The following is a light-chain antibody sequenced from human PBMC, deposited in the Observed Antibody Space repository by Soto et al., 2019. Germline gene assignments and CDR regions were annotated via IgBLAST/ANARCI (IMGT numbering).Light chain of an antibody. CDR3: QSYDSSLSGLV. Sequence: QSLLTQPPSVSGAPGQRVTISCTGSNSNIGARYDVHWYQPLPGTAPKILIYGNTNRPSGVPDRFSGSTSGTSASLAITGLQAEDEADYYCQSYDSSLSGLVFGSGTKLTVL. CDR2: GNT. J-gene: IGLJ1*01. V-gene: IGLV1-40*01. CDR1: NSNIGARYD.